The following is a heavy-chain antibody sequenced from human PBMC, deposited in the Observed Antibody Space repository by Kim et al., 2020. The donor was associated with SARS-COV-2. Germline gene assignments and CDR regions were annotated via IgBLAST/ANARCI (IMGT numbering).Heavy chain of an antibody. CDR3: ASGTVGENY. D-gene: IGHD4-4*01. CDR2: IKQDGSEK. V-gene: IGHV3-7*01. J-gene: IGHJ4*02. CDR1: GFSFSSYW. Sequence: GGSPRLSCAASGFSFSSYWMNWVRQAPGKGLEWVANIKQDGSEKYYVDSVKGRFTISRDNAKNSLYLQMSSLRAEDTALYYCASGTVGENYWGQGTLVTVSS.